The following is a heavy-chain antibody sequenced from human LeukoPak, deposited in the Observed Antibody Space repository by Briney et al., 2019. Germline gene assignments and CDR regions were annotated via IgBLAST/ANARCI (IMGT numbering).Heavy chain of an antibody. CDR2: IGWNSGSI. J-gene: IGHJ4*02. D-gene: IGHD3-16*02. CDR1: GFTFDDYA. CDR3: ARSDYVWGSYRYYFDY. Sequence: GRSLRLSCAASGFTFDDYAMHWVRQAPGKGLEWVSGIGWNSGSIGYADSVKGRFTISRDNAKNSLYLQMNSLRAEDMALYYCARSDYVWGSYRYYFDYWGQGTLVTVSS. V-gene: IGHV3-9*03.